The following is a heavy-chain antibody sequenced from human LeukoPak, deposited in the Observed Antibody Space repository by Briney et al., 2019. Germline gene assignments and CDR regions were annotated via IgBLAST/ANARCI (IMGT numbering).Heavy chain of an antibody. CDR2: ISPGGGTT. CDR1: GFAFGSEA. Sequence: PGGSLRLSCGVSGFAFGSEAMSWVRQSPARGLEWVASISPGGGTTYYADSVKGRFTISRDNSNNTLYVQMSSLRAEDTAIYYCAKGRSGSASWELQIFDNWGQGTLVTVSS. J-gene: IGHJ4*02. CDR3: AKGRSGSASWELQIFDN. D-gene: IGHD4-23*01. V-gene: IGHV3-23*01.